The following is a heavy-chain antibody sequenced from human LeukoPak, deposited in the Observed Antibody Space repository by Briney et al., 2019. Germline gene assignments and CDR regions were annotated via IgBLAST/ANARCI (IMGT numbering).Heavy chain of an antibody. D-gene: IGHD3-22*01. CDR2: IYQSGST. CDR1: GYSISSGYY. CDR3: ARGSPRYYYDSSGYFSLRY. J-gene: IGHJ4*02. V-gene: IGHV4-38-2*02. Sequence: SETLSLTCTVAGYSISSGYYWGWIRQPPGKGLEWIGSIYQSGSTYYNPSLKNRVTISVDTSKNQFSLKLSSVTAADTAVYYCARGSPRYYYDSSGYFSLRYWGQGTLVTVSS.